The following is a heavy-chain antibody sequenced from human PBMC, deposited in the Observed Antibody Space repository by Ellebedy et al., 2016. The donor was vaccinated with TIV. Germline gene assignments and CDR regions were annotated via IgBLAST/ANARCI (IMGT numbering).Heavy chain of an antibody. CDR2: IYYSGST. CDR3: ARDIVVVPAAMDYYYYGMDV. V-gene: IGHV4-39*02. CDR1: GGSISSSSYY. Sequence: GSLRLXXTVSGGSISSSSYYWGWIRQPPGKGLEWIGSIYYSGSTYYNPSLKSRVTISVDTSKNQFSLKLSSVTAADTAVYYCARDIVVVPAAMDYYYYGMDVWGQGTTVTVSS. J-gene: IGHJ6*02. D-gene: IGHD2-2*01.